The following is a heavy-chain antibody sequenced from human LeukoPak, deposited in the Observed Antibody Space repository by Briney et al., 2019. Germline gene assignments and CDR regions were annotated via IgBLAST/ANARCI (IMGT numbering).Heavy chain of an antibody. J-gene: IGHJ2*01. D-gene: IGHD3-3*01. Sequence: PSETLSLTCTVSGGSISSYYWSWIRQPPGKGLEWIGYIYYSGSTNYNPSLKSRVTISVDTSKNQFSLKLSSVTAADTAVYYCARDQGDFWSGPYWYFDLWGRGTLVTVSS. CDR1: GGSISSYY. CDR3: ARDQGDFWSGPYWYFDL. V-gene: IGHV4-59*01. CDR2: IYYSGST.